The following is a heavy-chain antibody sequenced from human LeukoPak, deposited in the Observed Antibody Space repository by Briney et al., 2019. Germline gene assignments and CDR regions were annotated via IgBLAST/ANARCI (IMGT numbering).Heavy chain of an antibody. D-gene: IGHD2-2*02. Sequence: GRSLRLSCAASGFTFSSYAMHWVRQAPGKGLEWVAVISYDGSNKYYADSVKGRFTISRDNSKNTLYLQMNSLRAEDTAVYYCARESWYCSSTGCYTNGFDYWGQGTLVTVSS. CDR1: GFTFSSYA. V-gene: IGHV3-30-3*01. CDR3: ARESWYCSSTGCYTNGFDY. J-gene: IGHJ4*02. CDR2: ISYDGSNK.